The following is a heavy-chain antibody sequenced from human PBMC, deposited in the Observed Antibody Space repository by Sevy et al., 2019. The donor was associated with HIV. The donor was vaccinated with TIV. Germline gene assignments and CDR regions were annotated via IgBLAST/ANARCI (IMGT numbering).Heavy chain of an antibody. Sequence: GGSLRLSCAASGFTFSSYWMHWVRQAPGKGLGWVSRINSDGSSTNYADSVKGRFTISRDNAKNTLYLQVNSLRAEDTAVYYCARDKTLFDYWGQGTLVTVSS. CDR1: GFTFSSYW. CDR3: ARDKTLFDY. J-gene: IGHJ4*02. V-gene: IGHV3-74*01. CDR2: INSDGSST.